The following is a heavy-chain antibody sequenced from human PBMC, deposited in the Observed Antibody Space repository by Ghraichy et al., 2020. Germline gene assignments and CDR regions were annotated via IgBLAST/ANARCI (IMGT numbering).Heavy chain of an antibody. CDR1: GFTFSGSN. V-gene: IGHV3-48*02. CDR3: ARASTVVRFYYYDGMDV. J-gene: IGHJ6*02. Sequence: GALRLSCVGSGFTFSGSNLNWVRLSPGKGLEWVSYITSSGRTIFYADAVKGRFTISRDNAQNSLYLQMNSLRDEDTAVYYCARASTVVRFYYYDGMDVWGQGTTVTVSS. D-gene: IGHD4-23*01. CDR2: ITSSGRTI.